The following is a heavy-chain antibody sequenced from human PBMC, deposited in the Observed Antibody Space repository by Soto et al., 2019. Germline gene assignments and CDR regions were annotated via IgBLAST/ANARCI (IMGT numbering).Heavy chain of an antibody. CDR3: ARDIEWERHNWFGP. V-gene: IGHV4-4*02. CDR1: GGSLSSSNW. Sequence: SETLSLTCAVSGGSLSSSNWWSWVRHPPGKGLEWIGEIYHSGSTNYNPSLKSRVTISVDKSKNQFSLKLSSVTASDTAVYYCARDIEWERHNWFGPWGQGTLVTVSS. D-gene: IGHD1-26*01. J-gene: IGHJ5*02. CDR2: IYHSGST.